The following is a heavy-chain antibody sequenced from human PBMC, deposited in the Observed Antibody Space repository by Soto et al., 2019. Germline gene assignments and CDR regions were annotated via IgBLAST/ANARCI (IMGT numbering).Heavy chain of an antibody. CDR2: IYPGDSAT. CDR1: GYSFSSYW. Sequence: GESLKISCKGSGYSFSSYWIAWVRQMPGKGLEWMGIIYPGDSATRYSPSFRGQVTISVDKSITTAYLQWSSLKASDTAMYYCARLYYYDPQTYYKEALYNYGLDVWGQGTTVTVSS. J-gene: IGHJ6*02. CDR3: ARLYYYDPQTYYKEALYNYGLDV. D-gene: IGHD3-10*01. V-gene: IGHV5-51*01.